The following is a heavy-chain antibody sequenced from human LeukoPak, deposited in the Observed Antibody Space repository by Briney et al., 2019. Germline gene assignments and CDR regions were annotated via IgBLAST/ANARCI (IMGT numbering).Heavy chain of an antibody. V-gene: IGHV1-69*06. Sequence: GASVKVSCKASGGTFSSYASRWVRQPPGQGLEWMGGINTLFCTEKYAQKFQGRVTIPADKSTNTHYMALSSLTSDDTAVYYCVRVNAPVYYYSYMDVWGKGATVSVSS. CDR1: GGTFSSYA. CDR3: VRVNAPVYYYSYMDV. CDR2: INTLFCTE. J-gene: IGHJ6*03.